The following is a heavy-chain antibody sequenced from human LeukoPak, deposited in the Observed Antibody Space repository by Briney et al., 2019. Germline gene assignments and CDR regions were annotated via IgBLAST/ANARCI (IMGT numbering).Heavy chain of an antibody. CDR1: GFTFSSYS. CDR3: ARGEAMGTIVAVVNVDFDY. D-gene: IGHD3-22*01. V-gene: IGHV3-21*01. J-gene: IGHJ4*02. Sequence: GGSLRLSRTVSGFTFSSYSMNGVRQAPGKGLEWVSYISSSSSYIYYADSVKGRFTISRDNAKNSLYLQMNSLRAEDTAVYYCARGEAMGTIVAVVNVDFDYWGQGTLVTVSS. CDR2: ISSSSSYI.